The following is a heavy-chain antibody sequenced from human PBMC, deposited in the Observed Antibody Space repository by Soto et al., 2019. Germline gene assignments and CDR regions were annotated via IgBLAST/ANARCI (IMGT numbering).Heavy chain of an antibody. V-gene: IGHV3-30*18. CDR1: GFTISSYG. CDR3: AKDIDQDDYGDYDPPDY. D-gene: IGHD4-17*01. Sequence: QVQLVESGGGVVQPGRSLRLSCAASGFTISSYGMHWVRQAPGKGLEWVAVISYDGSNKYYADSVKGRFTISRDNSKNTLYLQMNSLRAEDTAVYYCAKDIDQDDYGDYDPPDYWGQGTLVTVSS. CDR2: ISYDGSNK. J-gene: IGHJ4*02.